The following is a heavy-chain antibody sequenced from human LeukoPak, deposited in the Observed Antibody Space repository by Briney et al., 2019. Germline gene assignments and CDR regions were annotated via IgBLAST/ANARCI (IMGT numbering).Heavy chain of an antibody. J-gene: IGHJ3*02. CDR3: ARENLGIGAFDI. Sequence: GGSLRLSCEASGFTFSTYAMHWVRQAPDMGLEWVTFISKDGHTKYYADSVQGRFSTSRDNSKNTLYLQMNSLRAEDTAVYYCARENLGIGAFDIWGQGTMVTVSS. D-gene: IGHD7-27*01. CDR2: ISKDGHTK. V-gene: IGHV3-30*02. CDR1: GFTFSTYA.